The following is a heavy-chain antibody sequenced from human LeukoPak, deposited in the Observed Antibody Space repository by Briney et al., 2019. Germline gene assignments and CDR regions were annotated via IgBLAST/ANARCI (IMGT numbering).Heavy chain of an antibody. J-gene: IGHJ4*02. CDR3: TTEWLHERHFDY. V-gene: IGHV3-15*01. CDR2: FPCKADGGTT. Sequence: GRSLRLSCAASGFIFSNAWVSWVRQAAGRGLEWVGRFPCKADGGTTDYAAPVKGRFTISRDDSKNTLYLQMNSLKTEDTAVYYCTTEWLHERHFDYWGQGTLVTVSS. CDR1: GFIFSNAW. D-gene: IGHD3-22*01.